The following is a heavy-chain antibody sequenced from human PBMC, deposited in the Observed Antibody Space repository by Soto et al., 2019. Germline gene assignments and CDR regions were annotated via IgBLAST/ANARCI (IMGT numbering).Heavy chain of an antibody. Sequence: SVEVSCKXSGGTFSSYAISWVRQAPGQGLEWMGGIIPIFGTANYAQKFQGRVTITADESTSTAYMELSSLRSEDTAVYYCARVRYSSSWYYFDYWGQGTLVTVSS. CDR3: ARVRYSSSWYYFDY. D-gene: IGHD6-13*01. CDR1: GGTFSSYA. J-gene: IGHJ4*02. CDR2: IIPIFGTA. V-gene: IGHV1-69*13.